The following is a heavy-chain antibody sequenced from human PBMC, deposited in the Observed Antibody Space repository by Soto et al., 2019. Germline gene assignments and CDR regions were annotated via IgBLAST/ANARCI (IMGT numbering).Heavy chain of an antibody. V-gene: IGHV4-61*01. CDR1: GGSVSNKTYY. J-gene: IGHJ4*02. CDR3: ARATAVPNTLRSRYFFDY. Sequence: SETLSLTCSVSGGSVSNKTYYWSWIRQPPGKRLEWIGYAYYSGTTNYNPSLKSRVTISVDLSKNQFSLRLSSVTTADTALYYCARATAVPNTLRSRYFFDYWGQGTLVTVSS. D-gene: IGHD4-17*01. CDR2: AYYSGTT.